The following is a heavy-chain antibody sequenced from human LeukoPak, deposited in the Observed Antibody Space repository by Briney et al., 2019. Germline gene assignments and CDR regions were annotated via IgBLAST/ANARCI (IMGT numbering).Heavy chain of an antibody. Sequence: GGSLRLSCAASGFTFSSYAMSWVRQAPGKGLEWVSAISGSGGSTYYADSVKGRFTISRDNSKNTLYLQMNSLRAEDTAVYYCAKPPRGGWELFYFDYWGQGTLVTVSS. CDR3: AKPPRGGWELFYFDY. V-gene: IGHV3-23*01. CDR1: GFTFSSYA. D-gene: IGHD1-26*01. CDR2: ISGSGGST. J-gene: IGHJ4*02.